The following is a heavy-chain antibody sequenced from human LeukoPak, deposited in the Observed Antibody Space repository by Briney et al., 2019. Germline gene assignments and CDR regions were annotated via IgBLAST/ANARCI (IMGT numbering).Heavy chain of an antibody. CDR3: AKVGYCDAGPCYFDS. V-gene: IGHV4-39*07. D-gene: IGHD2-15*01. CDR1: GGSISSSSYY. J-gene: IGHJ4*02. Sequence: SETLSLTCTVSGGSISSSSYYWGWIRQPPGKGLEWIGSIYYSGSTYYNPSLKSRVTMSVDTSKNQFSLKLSSVTAADTAVYYCAKVGYCDAGPCYFDSWGQGTLVTVSS. CDR2: IYYSGST.